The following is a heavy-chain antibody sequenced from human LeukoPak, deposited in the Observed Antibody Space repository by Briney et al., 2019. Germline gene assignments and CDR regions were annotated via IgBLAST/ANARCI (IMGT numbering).Heavy chain of an antibody. CDR3: ARAGLEQWLADY. Sequence: GGSLRLSCAASGFTFSSYSMNWVRQAAGKGLEWVSSISSSSSYIYYADSVKGRFTISRDNAKNSLYLQMNSLRAEDTAVYYCARAGLEQWLADYWGQGTLVTVSS. D-gene: IGHD6-19*01. CDR2: ISSSSSYI. J-gene: IGHJ4*02. V-gene: IGHV3-21*01. CDR1: GFTFSSYS.